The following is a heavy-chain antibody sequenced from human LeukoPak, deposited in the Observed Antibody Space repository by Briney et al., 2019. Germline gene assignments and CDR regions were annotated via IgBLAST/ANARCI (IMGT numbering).Heavy chain of an antibody. V-gene: IGHV4-34*01. CDR2: INHSGST. J-gene: IGHJ4*02. CDR1: GGSFSGYY. Sequence: SETLSLTCAVYGGSFSGYYWSWIRHPPGKGLEWIGEINHSGSTNYNPSLKSRVTISVDTSKNQFSLKLSSVTAADTAVYYCATRGRLVIIRYWGQGTLVTVSS. CDR3: ATRGRLVIIRY. D-gene: IGHD3-9*01.